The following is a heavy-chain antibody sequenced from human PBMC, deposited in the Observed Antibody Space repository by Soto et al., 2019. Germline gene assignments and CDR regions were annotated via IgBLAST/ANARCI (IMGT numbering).Heavy chain of an antibody. V-gene: IGHV4-31*03. CDR2: IYYSGST. Sequence: QVQLQESGPGLVKPSQTLSLTCTVSGGSISSGGYYWSWIRQHPGKGLEWIGYIYYSGSTYYNPSIPRRVTISVDASTHQFSLKLSSVTAADTAVYYCAREEGIVGATSFGYWGQGTLVTVSS. CDR1: GGSISSGGYY. J-gene: IGHJ4*02. D-gene: IGHD1-26*01. CDR3: AREEGIVGATSFGY.